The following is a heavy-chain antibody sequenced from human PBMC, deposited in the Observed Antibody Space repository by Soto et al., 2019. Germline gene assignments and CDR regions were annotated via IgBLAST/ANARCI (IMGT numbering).Heavy chain of an antibody. V-gene: IGHV1-58*01. CDR3: AAGEVELGRRHYYYCYGMEF. CDR1: GFTFTCSA. CDR2: LVVASGNT. D-gene: IGHD1-1*01. Sequence: ASVKVSCKASGFTFTCSAVQWVPPARGQRLEWIGWLVVASGNTNYAQKFQERVTITRDISTSTAYMELSSLRSEDTAVYYCAAGEVELGRRHYYYCYGMEFWGQGTTVTVSS. J-gene: IGHJ6*01.